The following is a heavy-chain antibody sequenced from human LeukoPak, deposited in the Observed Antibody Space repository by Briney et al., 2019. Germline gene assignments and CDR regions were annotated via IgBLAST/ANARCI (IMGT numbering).Heavy chain of an antibody. J-gene: IGHJ4*02. CDR2: ISSSSSYI. Sequence: GGSLRLSCAASGFTFSSYSINWVRQAPGKGLEWVSSISSSSSYIYYADSVKGRFTISRDNAKNSLYLQMNSLRAEDTAVYFCARGKSNYGDYVDYWGQGTLVTVSS. D-gene: IGHD4-17*01. CDR1: GFTFSSYS. V-gene: IGHV3-21*01. CDR3: ARGKSNYGDYVDY.